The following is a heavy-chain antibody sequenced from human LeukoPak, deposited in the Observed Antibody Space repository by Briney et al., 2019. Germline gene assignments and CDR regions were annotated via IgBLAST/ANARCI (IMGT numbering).Heavy chain of an antibody. CDR3: ARQLTHLYPHGSVTYPGLYYIDS. CDR1: GGSITNYY. Sequence: SETLSLTCGVSGGSITNYYWSWSRQPPGKGLEWIGFIYHSGSTNYNPSLNSRVTISVDTSKNQFSLKLTSMTAADTAVYFCARQLTHLYPHGSVTYPGLYYIDSWGQGILVTVSS. CDR2: IYHSGST. V-gene: IGHV4-59*08. D-gene: IGHD4-11*01. J-gene: IGHJ4*02.